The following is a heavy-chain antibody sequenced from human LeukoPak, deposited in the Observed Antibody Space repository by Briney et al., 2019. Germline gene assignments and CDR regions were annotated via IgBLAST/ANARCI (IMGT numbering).Heavy chain of an antibody. CDR1: GGSISSGDYY. CDR3: ARDYGITMVRGVIPEGIAFDI. Sequence: SQTLSLTCTVSGGSISSGDYYWSWIRQPPGKGLEWIGYIYYSGSTYYNPSLKSRVTISVDTSKNQFSLKLSSVTAADTAVYYCARDYGITMVRGVIPEGIAFDIWGQGTMVTVSS. J-gene: IGHJ3*02. V-gene: IGHV4-30-4*08. CDR2: IYYSGST. D-gene: IGHD3-10*01.